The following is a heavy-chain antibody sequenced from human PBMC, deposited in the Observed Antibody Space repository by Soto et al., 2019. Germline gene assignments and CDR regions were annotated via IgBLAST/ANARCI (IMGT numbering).Heavy chain of an antibody. CDR2: IHSDSNT. Sequence: GSLRLSFAASGFNVNSNSMNWVRQAPGKGLEWLSLIHSDSNTKYADSVKGRFTISRDSFENTFYLQMNSLRAEDTAVYYCARHVWLESWGQGTLVTVSS. CDR1: GFNVNSNS. J-gene: IGHJ5*01. V-gene: IGHV3-53*01. CDR3: ARHVWLES.